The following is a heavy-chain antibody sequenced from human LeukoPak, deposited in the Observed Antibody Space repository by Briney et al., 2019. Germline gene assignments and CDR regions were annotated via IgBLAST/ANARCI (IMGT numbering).Heavy chain of an antibody. J-gene: IGHJ3*02. CDR2: ISSDGAIT. V-gene: IGHV3-74*01. CDR3: ARAGKGRAFDI. CDR1: EFSINAFW. Sequence: PGGSLRLSCAASEFSINAFWMHWVRQGPGTGLVWVSRISSDGAITTYADSVKGRFAISRDNAKNVLFLQMNSLRAEDTAVYYCARAGKGRAFDIWGQGTMVTASS. D-gene: IGHD4-23*01.